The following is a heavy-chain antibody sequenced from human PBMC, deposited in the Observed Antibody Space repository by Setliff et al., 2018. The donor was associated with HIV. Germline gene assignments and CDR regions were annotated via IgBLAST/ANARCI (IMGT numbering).Heavy chain of an antibody. CDR3: ARQPRGYSYGDGVYLDY. D-gene: IGHD5-18*01. CDR1: GYSFTNYW. Sequence: PGESLKISCKGSGYSFTNYWINWVRQMPGKGLEWMGRIDPSDFYIKYSPSFQGHVTISADRSITTAYLQWSSLRASDTATYYCARQPRGYSYGDGVYLDYWGQGTPVT. CDR2: IDPSDFYI. J-gene: IGHJ4*02. V-gene: IGHV5-10-1*01.